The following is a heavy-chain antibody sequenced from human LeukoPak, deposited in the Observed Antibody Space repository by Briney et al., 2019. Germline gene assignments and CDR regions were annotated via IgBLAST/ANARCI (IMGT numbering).Heavy chain of an antibody. V-gene: IGHV1-18*01. D-gene: IGHD5-12*01. Sequence: ASVKVSCKASGYTFTSYGISWVRQAPGQGLEWMGWISAYNGNTNYAQKLQGRVTMTTDTSTSTAYMELRSLRSDDTAGYYCARVSGYDYHSYYHGRDVGGKGTTVT. CDR3: ARVSGYDYHSYYHGRDV. CDR2: ISAYNGNT. J-gene: IGHJ6*04. CDR1: GYTFTSYG.